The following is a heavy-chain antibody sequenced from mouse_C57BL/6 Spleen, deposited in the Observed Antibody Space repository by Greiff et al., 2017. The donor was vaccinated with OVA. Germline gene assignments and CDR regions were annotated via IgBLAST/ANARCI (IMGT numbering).Heavy chain of an antibody. CDR1: GYTFTTYP. V-gene: IGHV1-47*01. CDR2: FHPYNDDT. CDR3: ARVNYDYEGAWFAY. Sequence: VKLVESGAELVKPGASVKMSCKASGYTFTTYPIEWMKQNHGKSLEWIGNFHPYNDDTKYNEKFKGKATLTVEKSSSTVYLELSRLTSDDSAVYYCARVNYDYEGAWFAYWGQGTLVTVSA. J-gene: IGHJ3*01. D-gene: IGHD2-4*01.